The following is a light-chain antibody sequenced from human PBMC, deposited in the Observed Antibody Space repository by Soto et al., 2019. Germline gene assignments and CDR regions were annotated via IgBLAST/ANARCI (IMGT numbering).Light chain of an antibody. CDR3: QQYNNWPPWK. CDR2: GAS. J-gene: IGKJ1*01. CDR1: PSVSSN. Sequence: EIVMTQSPATLSVSPGERATLSCRASPSVSSNLAWYQQTPGQAPRLLIYGASTRATAIPARFSGSGYGTEFTLTISSLQAEVFAVYYCQQYNNWPPWKFGQGTKVDIK. V-gene: IGKV3-15*01.